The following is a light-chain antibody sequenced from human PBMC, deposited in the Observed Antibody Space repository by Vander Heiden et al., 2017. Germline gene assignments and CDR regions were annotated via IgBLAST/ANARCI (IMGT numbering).Light chain of an antibody. Sequence: EIVLTQSPGTLSLSPGERATLSCRASQSVSSSYLAWYQQKPGQAPRLLIYDASSRATGIPDRFSGRGSGTDFTLTISRLEPEDFAVYYCQQYGGSSLTFGGGTKVEIK. CDR1: QSVSSSY. CDR3: QQYGGSSLT. V-gene: IGKV3-20*01. J-gene: IGKJ4*01. CDR2: DAS.